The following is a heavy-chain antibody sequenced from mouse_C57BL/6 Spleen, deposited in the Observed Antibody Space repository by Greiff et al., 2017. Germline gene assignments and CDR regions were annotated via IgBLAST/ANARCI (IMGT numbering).Heavy chain of an antibody. D-gene: IGHD1-1*01. J-gene: IGHJ1*03. V-gene: IGHV2-2*01. Sequence: VQLQQSGPGLVQPSQSLSITCTVSGFSLTSYGVHWVRQSPGKGLEWLGVIWSGGSTDYNAAFISRLSISKDNSKSQVFFKMNSLQADDTAIYYCASYYGSSYYFDVWGTGTTVTVSS. CDR3: ASYYGSSYYFDV. CDR2: IWSGGST. CDR1: GFSLTSYG.